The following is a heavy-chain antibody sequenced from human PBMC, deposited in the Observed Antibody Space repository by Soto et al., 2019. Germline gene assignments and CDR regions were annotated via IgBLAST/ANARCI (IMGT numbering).Heavy chain of an antibody. Sequence: SETLSLTCAVSGGSISSGGYSWSWIRQPPGKGLEWIGYIYHSGSTYYNPSLKSRVTISVDRSKNQFSLKLSSVTAADTAVYYCARHWDGYSGYDLAFDIWGQGTMVTVSS. CDR3: ARHWDGYSGYDLAFDI. J-gene: IGHJ3*02. V-gene: IGHV4-30-2*01. CDR1: GGSISSGGYS. D-gene: IGHD5-12*01. CDR2: IYHSGST.